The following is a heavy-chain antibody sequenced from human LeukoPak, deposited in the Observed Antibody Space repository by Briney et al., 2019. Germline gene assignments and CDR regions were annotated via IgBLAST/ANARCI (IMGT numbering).Heavy chain of an antibody. CDR2: IVGRNGDP. V-gene: IGHV3-23*01. J-gene: IGHJ4*02. Sequence: GGSLRLSCAASGFTVTTYGVAWVRQAPGKGLEWVSTIVGRNGDPYYTDSVKGRFTISRDNSKNSLYLQMNSLRTEDTALYYCAKDCYDFWSGIFDYWGQGTLVTVSS. CDR1: GFTVTTYG. D-gene: IGHD3-3*01. CDR3: AKDCYDFWSGIFDY.